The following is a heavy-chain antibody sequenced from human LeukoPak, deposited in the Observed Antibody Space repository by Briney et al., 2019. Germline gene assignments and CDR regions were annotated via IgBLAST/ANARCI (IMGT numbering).Heavy chain of an antibody. CDR3: ARDPHYSNYRIFYYYGMDV. CDR1: GYTFTDYY. CDR2: INPNSGGT. J-gene: IGHJ6*02. D-gene: IGHD4-11*01. Sequence: GASVKVSCKASGYTFTDYYMNWVRQAPGQGLEWMGWINPNSGGTNYALKFQGRVTMTRDTSISTAYMELSRLRSDDTAVYYCARDPHYSNYRIFYYYGMDVWGQGTTVTVSS. V-gene: IGHV1-2*02.